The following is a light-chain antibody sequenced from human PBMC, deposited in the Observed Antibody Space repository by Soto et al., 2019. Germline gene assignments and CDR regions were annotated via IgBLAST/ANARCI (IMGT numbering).Light chain of an antibody. CDR1: QSVRTN. Sequence: EVMMTQFPDTVSVTAGETVTLSCGASQSVRTNLAWYQQRPGQAPRLLIHYASTRASDIPARFSGSGSGTNFTLAISSLQSEDFAVYYCQQRSNWPKFGQGTKVDIK. CDR2: YAS. CDR3: QQRSNWPK. J-gene: IGKJ1*01. V-gene: IGKV3D-15*01.